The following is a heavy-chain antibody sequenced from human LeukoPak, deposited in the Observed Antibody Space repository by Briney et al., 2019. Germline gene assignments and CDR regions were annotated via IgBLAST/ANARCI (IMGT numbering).Heavy chain of an antibody. CDR2: ISGSGDST. D-gene: IGHD3-22*01. J-gene: IGHJ4*02. CDR3: AKDMIPRL. Sequence: GGSLRLSCAASGFTFSNYAMRWVRQAPGKGLEWVSGISGSGDSTYYADSVKGRFTISRDNSKNTLYLQMNSLRAEDTAVYYCAKDMIPRLWGQGTLVTVSS. V-gene: IGHV3-23*01. CDR1: GFTFSNYA.